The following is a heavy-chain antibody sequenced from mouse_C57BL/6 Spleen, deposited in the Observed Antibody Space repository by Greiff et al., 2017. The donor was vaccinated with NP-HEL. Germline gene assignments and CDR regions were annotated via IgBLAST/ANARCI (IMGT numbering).Heavy chain of an antibody. V-gene: IGHV14-4*01. J-gene: IGHJ3*01. CDR1: GFNIKDDY. D-gene: IGHD2-12*01. Sequence: VQLQQSGAELVRPGASVKLSCTASGFNIKDDYMHWVKQRPEQGLEWIGWIDPENGDTEYASKFQGKATITADTSSNTAYLQLSSLTSEDTAVYYCTTRYDDAWFAYWGQGTLVTVSA. CDR2: IDPENGDT. CDR3: TTRYDDAWFAY.